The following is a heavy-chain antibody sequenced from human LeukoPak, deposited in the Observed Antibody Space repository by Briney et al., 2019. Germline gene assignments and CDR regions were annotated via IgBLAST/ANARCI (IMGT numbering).Heavy chain of an antibody. CDR3: ARVLRCYYGSGSYYYYMDV. CDR1: GDSISTSSSY. J-gene: IGHJ6*03. CDR2: IYYSGST. V-gene: IGHV4-39*07. D-gene: IGHD3-10*01. Sequence: SETLSLTCSVSGDSISTSSSYWGWIHQPPGKGLEWIGSIYYSGSTYYNTSLKSRVTISVDTSKNQFSLKLSSVTAADTAVYYCARVLRCYYGSGSYYYYMDVWGKGTTVTISS.